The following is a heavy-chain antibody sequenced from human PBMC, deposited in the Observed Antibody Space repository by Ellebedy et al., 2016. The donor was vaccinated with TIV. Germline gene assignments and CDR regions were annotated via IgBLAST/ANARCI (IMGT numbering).Heavy chain of an antibody. CDR1: GFTFINYA. CDR2: LSGSGGST. CDR3: ARGAYFTVTDNSLIDY. Sequence: GESLKISXAASGFTFINYAMSWARQAPGKGLEWVSSLSGSGGSTYYADSVKGRFTISRDNSKNTLYLQMNSLRVEDTAVYYCARGAYFTVTDNSLIDYWGQGTLVTVSS. V-gene: IGHV3-23*01. J-gene: IGHJ4*02. D-gene: IGHD2-21*01.